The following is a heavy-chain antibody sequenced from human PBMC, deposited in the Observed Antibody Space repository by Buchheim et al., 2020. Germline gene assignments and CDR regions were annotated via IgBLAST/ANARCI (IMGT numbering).Heavy chain of an antibody. CDR2: ISSSSSTI. J-gene: IGHJ3*02. V-gene: IGHV3-48*01. D-gene: IGHD3-3*01. CDR1: GFTFSSYS. CDR3: ARDGIRFLEWLLNDAFDI. Sequence: EVQLVESGGGLVQPGGSLRLSCAASGFTFSSYSMNWVRQAPGKGLEWVSYISSSSSTIYYADSVKDRFTISRDNAKNSLYLQMNSLRAEDTAVYYCARDGIRFLEWLLNDAFDIWGQGT.